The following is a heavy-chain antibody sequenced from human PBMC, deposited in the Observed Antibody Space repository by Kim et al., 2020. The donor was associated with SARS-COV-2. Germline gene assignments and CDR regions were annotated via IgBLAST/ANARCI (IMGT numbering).Heavy chain of an antibody. CDR1: GGTFSSYA. V-gene: IGHV1-69*13. J-gene: IGHJ6*02. CDR3: ARDDHSSSWYLPSYYGMDV. D-gene: IGHD6-13*01. CDR2: IIPIFGTA. Sequence: SVKFSCKASGGTFSSYAISWVRQAPGQGLEWMGGIIPIFGTANYAQKFQGRVTITADESTSTAYMELSSLRSEDTAVYYCARDDHSSSWYLPSYYGMDVWGQGTTVTVSS.